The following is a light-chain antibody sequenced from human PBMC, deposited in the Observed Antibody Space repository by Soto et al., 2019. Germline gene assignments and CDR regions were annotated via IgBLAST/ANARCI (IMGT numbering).Light chain of an antibody. CDR1: QSVSSN. Sequence: EIVMTQSPATLSVSPGERATLSCRASQSVSSNLAWYQQNPGQAPRLLIYGASTRATGIPARFSGSGSGTEFTLTISSLQSEDFGVYYCQQYNNWPPGTFGQGTKLEI. V-gene: IGKV3-15*01. CDR3: QQYNNWPPGT. CDR2: GAS. J-gene: IGKJ2*02.